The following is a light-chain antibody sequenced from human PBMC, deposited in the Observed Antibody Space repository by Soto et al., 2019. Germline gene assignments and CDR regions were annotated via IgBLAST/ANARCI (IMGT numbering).Light chain of an antibody. V-gene: IGLV1-44*01. Sequence: QSVLTQPPSASGTPGQRVTISCSGSSSNIGSNTVNWYQQLLGTAPKLLIHANNQRPSGVPDRFSGSKSGTSASLAISWLQSEEADYYCAAWDDSLNGYVFGTGTKVTVL. J-gene: IGLJ1*01. CDR1: SSNIGSNT. CDR2: ANN. CDR3: AAWDDSLNGYV.